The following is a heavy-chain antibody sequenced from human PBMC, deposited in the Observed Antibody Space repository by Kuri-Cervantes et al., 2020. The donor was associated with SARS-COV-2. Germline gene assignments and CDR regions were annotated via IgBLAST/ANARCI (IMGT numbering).Heavy chain of an antibody. CDR3: TRQGHRWEFPS. D-gene: IGHD1-26*01. V-gene: IGHV4-59*08. J-gene: IGHJ1*01. Sequence: SETLSLTCTLSGGSITTNFWNWIRQPPGGGLEWIGHMEHRGSTNSNPSLKSRVIMSIDRSKNQFSLTLNSVTAADTAVYYCTRQGHRWEFPSWGQGTLVTVSS. CDR1: GGSITTNF. CDR2: MEHRGST.